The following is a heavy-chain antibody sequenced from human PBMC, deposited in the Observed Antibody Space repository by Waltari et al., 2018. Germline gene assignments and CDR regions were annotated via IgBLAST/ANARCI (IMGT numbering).Heavy chain of an antibody. V-gene: IGHV4-39*07. CDR2: IYYSGST. J-gene: IGHJ6*03. CDR1: GCSISSSSYD. Sequence: QLQLQESGPGLVKPSETLSLTCTVSGCSISSSSYDWGWIRQPPGKGMEWSGSIYYSGSTYYNPSLKSRVTISVDTSKTQFSLKLSSVTAADTAVYYCARPVGATTLGYYMDVWGKGTTVTVSS. D-gene: IGHD1-26*01. CDR3: ARPVGATTLGYYMDV.